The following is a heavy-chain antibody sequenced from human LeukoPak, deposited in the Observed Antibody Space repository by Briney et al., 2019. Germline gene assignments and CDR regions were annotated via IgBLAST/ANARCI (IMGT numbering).Heavy chain of an antibody. V-gene: IGHV3-23*01. J-gene: IGHJ4*02. Sequence: GGSLRLSCAASGVTSSSYAMSWVRQAPGKGLEWVSAICGSGGTTYYADSVKGRFTISRDNSKNTLYLQMNSLRAEDRSVYYCAKGGGSYVPGGYYFDYWGQGTLVTVSS. CDR1: GVTSSSYA. CDR3: AKGGGSYVPGGYYFDY. D-gene: IGHD1-26*01. CDR2: ICGSGGTT.